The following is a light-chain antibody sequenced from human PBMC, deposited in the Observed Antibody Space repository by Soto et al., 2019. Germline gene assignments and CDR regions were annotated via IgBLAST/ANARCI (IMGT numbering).Light chain of an antibody. J-gene: IGKJ2*01. V-gene: IGKV1-39*01. CDR2: AAS. Sequence: DIQMTQSPSSLSASVGDRVTITCRASQSISSYLNWYQQKPGKAPKLLIYAASSLQIGVPSRFSGSGSGTDFTLTISSLQPEDFATYYGQQSYSTLYTFGQGTKLEIK. CDR1: QSISSY. CDR3: QQSYSTLYT.